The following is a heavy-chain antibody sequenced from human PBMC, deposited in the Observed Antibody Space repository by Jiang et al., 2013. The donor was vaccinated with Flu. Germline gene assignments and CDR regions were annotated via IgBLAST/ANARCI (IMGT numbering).Heavy chain of an antibody. CDR3: ARGALEGGVAQYGMDV. CDR1: GGTFSSYA. Sequence: GAEVKKPGSSVKVSCKASGGTFSSYAISWVRQAPGQGLEWMGGIIPIFGTANYAQKFQGTVTITADESTSTAYMELSSLRSEDTAVYYCARGALEGGVAQYGMDVWGQGTTVTVSS. V-gene: IGHV1-69*01. D-gene: IGHD3-16*01. J-gene: IGHJ6*02. CDR2: IIPIFGTA.